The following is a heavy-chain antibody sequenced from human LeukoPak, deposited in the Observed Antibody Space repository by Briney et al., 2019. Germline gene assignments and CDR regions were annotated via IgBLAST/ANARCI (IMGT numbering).Heavy chain of an antibody. CDR1: GFAFSSYA. CDR3: AREMATVYDAFDI. J-gene: IGHJ3*02. Sequence: GGSLRLSCTASGFAFSSYAMSWVRQAPGVGLEWVSAIDGGGGRTWHADSVRGRFTISRDNAKNSLYLQMNSLRGEDTAVYYCAREMATVYDAFDIWGQGTMVTVSS. D-gene: IGHD5-24*01. V-gene: IGHV3-23*01. CDR2: IDGGGGRT.